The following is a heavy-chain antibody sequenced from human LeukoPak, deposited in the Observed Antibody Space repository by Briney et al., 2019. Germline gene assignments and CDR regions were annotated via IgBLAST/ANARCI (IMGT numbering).Heavy chain of an antibody. J-gene: IGHJ2*01. CDR3: ARAILTASGFVWHFDL. Sequence: SETLSLTCTVSGGSISSYYWSWIRQPPGKGLEWIGYMYYSGRTNYNPSLKSRVIISVDTSKNQFSLKLSSVTAADTAVYFCARAILTASGFVWHFDLWGRGTLVTVSS. CDR2: MYYSGRT. V-gene: IGHV4-59*01. CDR1: GGSISSYY. D-gene: IGHD3-3*01.